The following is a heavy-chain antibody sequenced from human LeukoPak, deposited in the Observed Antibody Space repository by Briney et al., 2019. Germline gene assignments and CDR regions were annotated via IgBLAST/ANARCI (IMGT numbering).Heavy chain of an antibody. V-gene: IGHV1-18*01. CDR1: GYTFTTYG. CDR2: ISAYNGNT. CDR3: ARDRLRGYYYYGMDV. Sequence: GASVKVSCKASGYTFTTYGISWVRQAPGHGLEWMGWISAYNGNTNYAQKLQGKVTMTTDTSTSTAYMELRSLRSDDTAVYYCARDRLRGYYYYGMDVWGQGTTVTVSS. J-gene: IGHJ6*02. D-gene: IGHD4-17*01.